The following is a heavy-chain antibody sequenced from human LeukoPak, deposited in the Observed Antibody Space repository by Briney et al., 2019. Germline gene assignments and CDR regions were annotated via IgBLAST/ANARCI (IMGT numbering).Heavy chain of an antibody. D-gene: IGHD6-19*01. J-gene: IGHJ5*02. CDR2: INPSGDTT. V-gene: IGHV1-46*01. CDR3: ARGVRAGHRENWFDA. CDR1: GYTFSSYY. Sequence: GASVKVSCQASGYTFSSYYINWLRQAPGQGLEWLGVINPSGDTTSYAQMFQGRGTMTRDMSTSTVYMELSSLRSEDTAVFYCARGVRAGHRENWFDAWGQGTLVTVSS.